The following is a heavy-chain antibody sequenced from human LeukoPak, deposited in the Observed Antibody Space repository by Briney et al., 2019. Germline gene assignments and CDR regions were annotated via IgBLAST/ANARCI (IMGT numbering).Heavy chain of an antibody. Sequence: PGGSLRLSCAASGFTVSSNYMSWVRQAPGKGLEWVSVIYSGGSTYYADSVKGRFTISRDNSKNTLYLQMISLRAEDTAVYYCAKDMTVTTRDWGQGTLVTVSS. D-gene: IGHD4-17*01. J-gene: IGHJ4*02. V-gene: IGHV3-53*01. CDR3: AKDMTVTTRD. CDR1: GFTVSSNY. CDR2: IYSGGST.